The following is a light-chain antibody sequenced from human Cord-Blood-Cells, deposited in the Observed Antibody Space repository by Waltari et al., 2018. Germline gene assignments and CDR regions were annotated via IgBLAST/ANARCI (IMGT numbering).Light chain of an antibody. J-gene: IGLJ3*02. CDR1: SSDVGGYNY. Sequence: QSALTQPRSVSGSPGPSVTISCTGTSSDVGGYNYVSWYQQHPGNAPKLMIYDVSKRPSGVPYRFSGSKSGNTASLTISGLQAEDEADYYCCSYAGSYTGVFGGGTKLTVL. CDR2: DVS. V-gene: IGLV2-11*01. CDR3: CSYAGSYTGV.